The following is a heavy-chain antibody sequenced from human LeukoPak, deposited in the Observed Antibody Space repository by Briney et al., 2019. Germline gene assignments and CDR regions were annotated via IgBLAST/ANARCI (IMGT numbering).Heavy chain of an antibody. J-gene: IGHJ4*02. Sequence: GGSLRLSCAASGFTFSDYYMSWIRQAPGKGLEWVSGISGSAINTYYADSVKGRFTISRDNSQNTLYLQMSSLRAEDSAIYYCAKADGSGTYYTRPSDYWGQGTLVTVSP. D-gene: IGHD3-10*01. CDR3: AKADGSGTYYTRPSDY. CDR1: GFTFSDYY. V-gene: IGHV3-23*01. CDR2: ISGSAINT.